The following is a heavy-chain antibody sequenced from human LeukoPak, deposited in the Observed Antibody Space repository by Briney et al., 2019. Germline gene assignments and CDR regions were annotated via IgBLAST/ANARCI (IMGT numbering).Heavy chain of an antibody. Sequence: PGGSLRLSCAASGFTFSSYSMNWVRQAPGKGLEWVSSISSSSSYIYYAHSVKGRFTISRDNYKTTLYLQMNSLRAEDTAVYYCAKDRSNTWYASFEYWGQGTLVSVSS. CDR3: AKDRSNTWYASFEY. V-gene: IGHV3-21*01. J-gene: IGHJ4*02. D-gene: IGHD6-13*01. CDR2: ISSSSSYI. CDR1: GFTFSSYS.